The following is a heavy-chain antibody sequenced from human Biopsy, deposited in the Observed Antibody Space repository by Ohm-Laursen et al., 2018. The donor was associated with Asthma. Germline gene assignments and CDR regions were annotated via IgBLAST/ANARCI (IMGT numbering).Heavy chain of an antibody. V-gene: IGHV3-30*03. CDR3: ARDEAVVVPAAIPGNWFDP. Sequence: SLRLSCAASGFTFSSYGMHWVRQAPGKGLEWVAVISYDGSNKYYADSVKGRFTISRDNSKNTLYLQMNSLRAEDTAVYYCARDEAVVVPAAIPGNWFDPWGQGTLVTVSA. D-gene: IGHD2-2*01. CDR1: GFTFSSYG. CDR2: ISYDGSNK. J-gene: IGHJ5*02.